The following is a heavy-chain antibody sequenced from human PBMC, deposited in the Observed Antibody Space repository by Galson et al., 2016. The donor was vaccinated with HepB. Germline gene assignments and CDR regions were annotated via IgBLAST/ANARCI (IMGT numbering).Heavy chain of an antibody. D-gene: IGHD1-26*01. CDR3: ARHSSGAYPAYFDY. Sequence: QSGAEVKKPGESLKISCKGSGYSFNSYWIGWVRQMPGKGLEWMGIIYPGNSDTRCSPSVQGQVTISADKSIGTAYLQWSSLRASDSGMYYCARHSSGAYPAYFDYWGQGALVTVSS. CDR2: IYPGNSDT. V-gene: IGHV5-51*01. CDR1: GYSFNSYW. J-gene: IGHJ4*02.